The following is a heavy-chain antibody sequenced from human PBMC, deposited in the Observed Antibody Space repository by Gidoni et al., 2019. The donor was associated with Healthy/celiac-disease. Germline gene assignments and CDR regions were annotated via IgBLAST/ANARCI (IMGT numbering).Heavy chain of an antibody. V-gene: IGHV1-69*17. Sequence: VQLVQSGAAVKKPGSSVKVSCQASGGTFRSYAISWVRQAPGQGLEWMGGISPIFGIANYAQKFQGRVTITADKSTSTAYMELSSLRSEDTAVYYCARETKSSGWRRGWFDPWGQGTLVTVSS. CDR3: ARETKSSGWRRGWFDP. CDR2: ISPIFGIA. CDR1: GGTFRSYA. J-gene: IGHJ5*02. D-gene: IGHD6-19*01.